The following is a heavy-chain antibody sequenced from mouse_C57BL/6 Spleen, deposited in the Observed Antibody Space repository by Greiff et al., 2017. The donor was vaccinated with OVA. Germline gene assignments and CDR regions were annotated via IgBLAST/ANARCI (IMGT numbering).Heavy chain of an antibody. CDR3: TRSPLLQGNYYAMDY. J-gene: IGHJ4*01. CDR1: GYTFTDYY. V-gene: IGHV1-26*01. CDR2: INPNNGGT. D-gene: IGHD1-2*01. Sequence: EVQLQQSGPELVKPGASVKISCKASGYTFTDYYMNWVKQSHGKSLEWIGDINPNNGGTSSNQKFKGKATLPVDKSSSTAYMERRSLTSEDSAVYYCTRSPLLQGNYYAMDYWGQGTSVTVSS.